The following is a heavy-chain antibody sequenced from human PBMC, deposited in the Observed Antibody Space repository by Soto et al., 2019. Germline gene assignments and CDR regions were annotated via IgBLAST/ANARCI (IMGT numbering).Heavy chain of an antibody. D-gene: IGHD2-21*02. CDR3: ARSIVVVTALHY. V-gene: IGHV1-3*01. CDR2: INAGNGNT. J-gene: IGHJ4*02. Sequence: VASVKVSCKASGYTFTSYAMHWVRQAPGQRLEWMGWINAGNGNTKYSQKFQGRVTITRDTSASTAYMELSSLRSEDTAVYYCARSIVVVTALHYWGQGTLVTVP. CDR1: GYTFTSYA.